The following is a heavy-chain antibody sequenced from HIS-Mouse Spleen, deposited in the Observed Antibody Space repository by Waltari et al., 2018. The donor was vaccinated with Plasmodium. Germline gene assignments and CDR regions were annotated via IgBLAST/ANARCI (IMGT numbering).Heavy chain of an antibody. Sequence: QLQLQESGPGLVKPSETLSLTCTVSGGSISSSSYYWGWIRQPPGKGLEWIGSIYYSGGTYYTPSHKSRVTISVDTSKNQFSLKLSSVTAADTAVYYCARRGGSYYYFDYWGQGTLVTVSS. CDR3: ARRGGSYYYFDY. J-gene: IGHJ4*02. CDR2: IYYSGGT. D-gene: IGHD1-26*01. CDR1: GGSISSSSYY. V-gene: IGHV4-39*01.